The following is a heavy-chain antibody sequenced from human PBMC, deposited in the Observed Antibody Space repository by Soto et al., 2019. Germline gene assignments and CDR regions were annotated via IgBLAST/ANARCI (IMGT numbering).Heavy chain of an antibody. CDR2: ISGSGGST. J-gene: IGHJ6*02. V-gene: IGHV3-23*01. CDR3: ASTRRDGYNNYYYYYGMDV. Sequence: SLRLSCAASGFTFSNYAVTWVRQAPGKGLEWVSTISGSGGSTYYADSVKGRFTISRDNAKNSLYLQMNSLRAEDTAVYYWASTRRDGYNNYYYYYGMDVWGQGTTVTVSS. D-gene: IGHD5-12*01. CDR1: GFTFSNYA.